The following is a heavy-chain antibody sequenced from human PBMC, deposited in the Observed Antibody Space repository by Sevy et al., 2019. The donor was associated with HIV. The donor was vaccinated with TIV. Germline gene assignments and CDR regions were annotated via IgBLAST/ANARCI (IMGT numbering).Heavy chain of an antibody. V-gene: IGHV4-34*01. J-gene: IGHJ3*01. Sequence: SETLSLTCAVYGGSFTSFYWSWIRQTPGKGLEWIGEINHGGSTTYNPSLSSRVNVSVDPSKNQFSLELTSMTVADTAVYFCARGFLTGRGAVGAFDLWGQGTMVTVSS. CDR1: GGSFTSFY. CDR2: INHGGST. CDR3: ARGFLTGRGAVGAFDL. D-gene: IGHD3-9*01.